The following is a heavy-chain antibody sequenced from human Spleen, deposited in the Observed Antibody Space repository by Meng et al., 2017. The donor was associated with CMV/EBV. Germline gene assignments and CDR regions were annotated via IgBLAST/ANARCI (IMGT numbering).Heavy chain of an antibody. CDR2: ISGGASDI. CDR3: ARGGGDYYDFWSGYYPNGMDV. V-gene: IGHV3-11*04. D-gene: IGHD3-3*01. CDR1: GFTFSDYY. Sequence: GESLKISCTASGFTFSDYYMKWIRQAPGKGPEWVSYISGGASDISYADSVQGRFTISRDNAKNSLYLQMNSLRAEDTAVYYCARGGGDYYDFWSGYYPNGMDVWGQGTTVTVSS. J-gene: IGHJ6*02.